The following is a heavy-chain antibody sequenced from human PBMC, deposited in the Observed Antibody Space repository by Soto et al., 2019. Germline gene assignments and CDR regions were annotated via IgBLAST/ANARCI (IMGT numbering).Heavy chain of an antibody. CDR2: MNPNSGNT. CDR1: GYTFTSYD. J-gene: IGHJ3*02. Sequence: QVQLVQSGAEVKKPGASVKVSCKASGYTFTSYDINWVRQATGQGLEWMGWMNPNSGNTGYEQKFQGRVTMTRNPSISTAYMELRRLKSEDTAVYYCARGLMATKKGLGEDAFDIWGQVTMVTVSS. D-gene: IGHD5-12*01. CDR3: ARGLMATKKGLGEDAFDI. V-gene: IGHV1-8*01.